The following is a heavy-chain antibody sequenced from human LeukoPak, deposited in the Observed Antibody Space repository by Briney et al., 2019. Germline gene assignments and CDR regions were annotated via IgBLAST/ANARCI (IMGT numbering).Heavy chain of an antibody. J-gene: IGHJ5*02. CDR3: ARASYYYENWFDP. D-gene: IGHD3-22*01. V-gene: IGHV3-74*01. Sequence: GGSLRLSCAASGFTFRSYWMSWVRQAPGKGLVWVSRINTDGSSTTYADSVKGRLTISRDNAKNTLYLQMNSLRAEDTAVYYCARASYYYENWFDPWGQGTLVTVSS. CDR2: INTDGSST. CDR1: GFTFRSYW.